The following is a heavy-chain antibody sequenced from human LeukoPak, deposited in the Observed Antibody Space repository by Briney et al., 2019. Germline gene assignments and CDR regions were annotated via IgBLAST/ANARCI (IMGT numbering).Heavy chain of an antibody. V-gene: IGHV3-30*04. D-gene: IGHD2-2*01. Sequence: PGRSLRLSCAASGFTFSSYAMHWVRQAPGKGLEGLAVISYDGSNKYYADSVKGRFTISRDNSKNTLYLQMNSLRAEDTAVYYCARTLGYCSSTSCFAPYYYYGMDVWGKGTTVTVSS. CDR1: GFTFSSYA. CDR2: ISYDGSNK. J-gene: IGHJ6*04. CDR3: ARTLGYCSSTSCFAPYYYYGMDV.